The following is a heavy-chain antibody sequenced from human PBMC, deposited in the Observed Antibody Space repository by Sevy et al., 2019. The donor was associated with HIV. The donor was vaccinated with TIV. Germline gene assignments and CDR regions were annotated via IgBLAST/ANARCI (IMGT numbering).Heavy chain of an antibody. Sequence: GGSLRLSCAASGFTFSSYSMNWVRQAPGKGLEWVSSISSSSSYIYYADSVKGRFTISRDNAKNSLYLQMNSLRAEDTAVYYCARFSSRVYFDYWGQGTLVTVSS. CDR3: ARFSSRVYFDY. J-gene: IGHJ4*02. CDR1: GFTFSSYS. CDR2: ISSSSSYI. V-gene: IGHV3-21*01.